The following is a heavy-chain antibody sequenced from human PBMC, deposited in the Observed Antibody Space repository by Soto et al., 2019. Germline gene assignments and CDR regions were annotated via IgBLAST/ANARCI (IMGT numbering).Heavy chain of an antibody. Sequence: PGGSLRLSCAASGFTFSSYGMHWVRQAPGKGLEWVAVISYGGSNKYYADSVKGRFTISRDNSKNTLYLQMNSLRAEDTAVYYCAKEQLGYGDYVGYYYCGMDVWGQGTTVTVSS. CDR3: AKEQLGYGDYVGYYYCGMDV. CDR2: ISYGGSNK. J-gene: IGHJ6*02. V-gene: IGHV3-30*18. CDR1: GFTFSSYG. D-gene: IGHD4-17*01.